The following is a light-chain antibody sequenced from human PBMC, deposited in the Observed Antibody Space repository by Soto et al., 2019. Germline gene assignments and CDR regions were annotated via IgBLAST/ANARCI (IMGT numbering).Light chain of an antibody. Sequence: DIQMTQSPSSLSASVGDRVTITCRASQSITSYLNWYQQKPGKAPQLLIYAASSLQSGVPSKFSGSGSGTDFTPTIRSLQPEDFGTYFCQQSYTTPWTFGHGTKVEVK. CDR1: QSITSY. J-gene: IGKJ1*01. V-gene: IGKV1-39*01. CDR2: AAS. CDR3: QQSYTTPWT.